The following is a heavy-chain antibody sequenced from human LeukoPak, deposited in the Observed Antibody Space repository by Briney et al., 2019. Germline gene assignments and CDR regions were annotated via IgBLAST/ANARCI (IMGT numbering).Heavy chain of an antibody. CDR1: GFIFNSYG. Sequence: GGSLRLSCAASGFIFNSYGMHWVRQAPGKGLEWVAFIRYDGSNKYYADSVKGRFTISRDNAKNSLYLQMNSLRAEDTALYYCASGGYWGQGTLVTVSS. J-gene: IGHJ4*02. V-gene: IGHV3-30*02. D-gene: IGHD3-10*01. CDR3: ASGGY. CDR2: IRYDGSNK.